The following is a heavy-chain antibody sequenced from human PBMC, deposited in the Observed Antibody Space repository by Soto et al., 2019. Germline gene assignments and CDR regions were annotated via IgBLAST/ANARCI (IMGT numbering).Heavy chain of an antibody. CDR2: ISGSGGST. D-gene: IGHD6-6*01. V-gene: IGHV3-23*01. CDR1: GFTFSSYA. Sequence: PVGSLRLSCAASGFTFSSYAMSWVRQAPGKGLEWVSAISGSGGSTYYADSVKGRFTISRDNSKNTLYLQMNSLRAEDTAVYYCAGGSSSGYYYYYGMDVWGQGTTVTVSS. CDR3: AGGSSSGYYYYYGMDV. J-gene: IGHJ6*02.